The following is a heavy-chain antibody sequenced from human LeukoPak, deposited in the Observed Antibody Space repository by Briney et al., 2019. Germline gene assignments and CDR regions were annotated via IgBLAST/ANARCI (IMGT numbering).Heavy chain of an antibody. J-gene: IGHJ4*02. Sequence: GESLKISCKGSGYTFTNYWIGWVRQMPGKGLEWMGIIYPGNSDTRYSPYFQGRVTISADKSINTAYLQWSSLKASDTAIYYCARHGPLEMATTDIDYWGQGTLVTVSS. V-gene: IGHV5-51*01. CDR1: GYTFTNYW. D-gene: IGHD5-24*01. CDR2: IYPGNSDT. CDR3: ARHGPLEMATTDIDY.